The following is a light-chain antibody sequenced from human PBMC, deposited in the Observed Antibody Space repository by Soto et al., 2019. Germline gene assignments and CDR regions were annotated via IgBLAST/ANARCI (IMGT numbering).Light chain of an antibody. V-gene: IGLV2-23*01. CDR3: CSYAGSNIPVV. Sequence: QSALTQPASVSGSPGQSITISCTGTSSDVGSYNLVSWYQQHPGKAPKLIIYEDNKRPSGVSNRFSGSKSDNTASLTISGLQAEDEADFHCCSYAGSNIPVVFGGGTKLTVL. J-gene: IGLJ2*01. CDR2: EDN. CDR1: SSDVGSYNL.